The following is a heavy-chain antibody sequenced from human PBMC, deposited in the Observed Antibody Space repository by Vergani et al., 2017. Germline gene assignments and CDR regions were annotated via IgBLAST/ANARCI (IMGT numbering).Heavy chain of an antibody. CDR3: ARPVLWFGEPPDY. J-gene: IGHJ4*02. Sequence: QVQLVQSGAEVKKPGASVKVSCKASGYTFTGYYMHWVRQAPGQGLEWMGWINPNSGGTNYAQKFQGRVTITRDTSISTAYMVLSRLRSDDTAVYYCARPVLWFGEPPDYWGQGTLVTVSS. CDR1: GYTFTGYY. V-gene: IGHV1-2*02. D-gene: IGHD3-10*01. CDR2: INPNSGGT.